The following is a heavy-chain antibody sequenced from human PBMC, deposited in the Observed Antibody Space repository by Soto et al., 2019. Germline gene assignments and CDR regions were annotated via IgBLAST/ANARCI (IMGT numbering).Heavy chain of an antibody. J-gene: IGHJ4*02. CDR2: ISYDGSNK. CDR1: GFTFSSYG. Sequence: GSLGLSCAASGFTFSSYGMHWVRQAPGKGLEWVAVISYDGSNKYYADSVKGRFTISRDNSKNTLYLLMNSLRAEDTAVYYCAKDNEYSGSYSYWGQGTLVTVSS. D-gene: IGHD1-26*01. CDR3: AKDNEYSGSYSY. V-gene: IGHV3-30*18.